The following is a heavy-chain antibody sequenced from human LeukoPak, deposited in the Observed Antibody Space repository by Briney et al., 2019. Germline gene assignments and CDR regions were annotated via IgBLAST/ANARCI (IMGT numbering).Heavy chain of an antibody. CDR2: ISSSSSYI. CDR1: GFTFSSYS. CDR3: ARNMVRGLNWFDP. J-gene: IGHJ5*02. Sequence: GGSLRLSCAASGFTFSSYSTNWVRQAPGKGLEWVSSISSSSSYIYYADSVKGRFTISRDNAKNSLYLQMNSLRAEDTAVYYCARNMVRGLNWFDPWGQGTLVTVSS. V-gene: IGHV3-21*01. D-gene: IGHD3-10*01.